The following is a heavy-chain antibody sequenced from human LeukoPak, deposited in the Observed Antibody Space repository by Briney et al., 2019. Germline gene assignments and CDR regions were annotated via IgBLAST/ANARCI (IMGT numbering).Heavy chain of an antibody. CDR3: ARSGYSYGLGDYYYGMDV. Sequence: GASVKVSCKASGGTFSSYAISWVRQAPGQGLEWMGWINAGNGNTKYSQKFQGRVTITRDTSASTAYMELSSLRSDDTAIYYCARSGYSYGLGDYYYGMDVWGQGTTVTVSS. V-gene: IGHV1-3*01. D-gene: IGHD5-18*01. CDR2: INAGNGNT. J-gene: IGHJ6*02. CDR1: GGTFSSYA.